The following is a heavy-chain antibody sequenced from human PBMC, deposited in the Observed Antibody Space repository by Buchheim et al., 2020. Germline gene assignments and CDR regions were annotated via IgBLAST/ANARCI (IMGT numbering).Heavy chain of an antibody. D-gene: IGHD6-13*01. V-gene: IGHV5-51*01. CDR1: GYSFTLYW. J-gene: IGHJ6*02. CDR2: IYPGDSDT. Sequence: EVQLVQFGAEVKKPGESLKISCKGSGYSFTLYWIAWVRQMPGKGLEYMGIIYPGDSDTRYSPSFQGQVTFSADKSISTAYPQWASLKATDTAMYYCARVSSSSTLSPNYFYGVDVWGQGTT. CDR3: ARVSSSSTLSPNYFYGVDV.